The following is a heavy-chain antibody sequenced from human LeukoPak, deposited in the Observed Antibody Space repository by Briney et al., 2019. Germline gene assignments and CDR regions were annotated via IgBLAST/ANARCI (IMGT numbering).Heavy chain of an antibody. Sequence: GSLRLSCAAPALTLSDFTMHWVRQASGKGLEWVARIRSKANNYATEYGASVKGRFTISRDDAKNTAYLQMNSLKTEDTAIYYCSAGPSGWTEFFQHWGQGTLVTVSS. CDR2: IRSKANNYAT. V-gene: IGHV3-73*01. CDR1: ALTLSDFT. D-gene: IGHD6-19*01. CDR3: SAGPSGWTEFFQH. J-gene: IGHJ1*01.